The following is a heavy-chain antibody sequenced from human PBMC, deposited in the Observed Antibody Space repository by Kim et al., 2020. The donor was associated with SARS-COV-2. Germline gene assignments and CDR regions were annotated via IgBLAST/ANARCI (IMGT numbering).Heavy chain of an antibody. CDR1: GFTFSSYS. Sequence: GGSLRLSCAASGFTFSSYSMNWVRQAPGKGLEWVSYISSSSSTIYYADSVKGRFTISRDNAKNSLYLQMNSLRDEDTAVYYCARDGPTLPSVDFFPANYFDYWGQGTLVTVSS. CDR2: ISSSSSTI. V-gene: IGHV3-48*02. D-gene: IGHD3-3*01. J-gene: IGHJ4*02. CDR3: ARDGPTLPSVDFFPANYFDY.